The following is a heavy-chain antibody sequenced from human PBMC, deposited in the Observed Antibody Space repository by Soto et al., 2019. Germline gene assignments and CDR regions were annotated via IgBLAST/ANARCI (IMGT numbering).Heavy chain of an antibody. Sequence: SETLSLTCTVSGGSISSYYWSWIRQPPGKGLEWIGYVYYSGSTNYNPSLKSRVTISVDTSKNQFSLKLSSVTAADTAVYYCARDRGYSNWYDPWGQGTLVTVSS. CDR2: VYYSGST. V-gene: IGHV4-59*01. CDR1: GGSISSYY. J-gene: IGHJ5*02. D-gene: IGHD5-18*01. CDR3: ARDRGYSNWYDP.